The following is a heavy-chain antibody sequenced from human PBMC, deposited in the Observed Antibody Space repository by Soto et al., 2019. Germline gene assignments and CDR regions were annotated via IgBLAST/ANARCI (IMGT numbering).Heavy chain of an antibody. D-gene: IGHD3-9*01. CDR2: IIPIFGTA. CDR3: ARALRYFDWLLPDYYYYGMDV. CDR1: GGTFRSYA. Sequence: SVKVSCKASGGTFRSYAISWVRQAPGQGLEWMGGIIPIFGTANYAQKFQGRVTITADESTSTAYMELSSLRSEDTAVYYCARALRYFDWLLPDYYYYGMDVWGQGTTVTVSS. J-gene: IGHJ6*02. V-gene: IGHV1-69*13.